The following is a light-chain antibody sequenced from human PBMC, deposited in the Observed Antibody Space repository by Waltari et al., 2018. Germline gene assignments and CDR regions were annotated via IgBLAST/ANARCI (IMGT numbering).Light chain of an antibody. CDR2: QAS. CDR1: QRIDRW. CDR3: QQYDRYLWT. Sequence: DIQMTQSPSTLSASVGDTVTITCRDSQRIDRWLAWYQQKPETAPKLLIHQASNLQTVVPPRFSGSGSGTEFTLTISNLLPDDFATYYCQQYDRYLWTFGQGTNVEL. J-gene: IGKJ1*01. V-gene: IGKV1-5*03.